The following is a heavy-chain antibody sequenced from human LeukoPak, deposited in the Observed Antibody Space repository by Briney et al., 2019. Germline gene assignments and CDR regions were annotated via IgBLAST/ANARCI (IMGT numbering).Heavy chain of an antibody. J-gene: IGHJ4*02. CDR1: GYTFTSYG. V-gene: IGHV1-69*13. CDR2: IIPIFGTA. Sequence: GASVKVSCKASGYTFTSYGISWVRQAPGQGLEWMGGIIPIFGTANYAQKFQGRVTITADESTSTAYMELSSLRSEDTAVYYCARAYAGSYQLDYWGQGTLVTVSS. D-gene: IGHD3-10*01. CDR3: ARAYAGSYQLDY.